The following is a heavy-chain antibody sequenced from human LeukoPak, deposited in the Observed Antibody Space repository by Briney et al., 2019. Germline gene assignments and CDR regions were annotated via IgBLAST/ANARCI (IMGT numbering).Heavy chain of an antibody. Sequence: SETLSLTCAVSGGSISSGGYSWSWIRQPPGKGLEWIGYIYHSGSTYYNPSLKSQVTISVDRSKNQFSLKLSSVTAADTAVYYCARGLTRKNWFDPWGQGTLVTVSS. CDR2: IYHSGST. J-gene: IGHJ5*02. V-gene: IGHV4-30-2*01. CDR3: ARGLTRKNWFDP. CDR1: GGSISSGGYS. D-gene: IGHD1-14*01.